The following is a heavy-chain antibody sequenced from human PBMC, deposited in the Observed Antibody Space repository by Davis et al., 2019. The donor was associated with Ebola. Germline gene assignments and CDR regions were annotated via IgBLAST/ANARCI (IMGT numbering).Heavy chain of an antibody. D-gene: IGHD6-19*01. CDR3: EAGMDV. CDR2: IWYDGSDK. V-gene: IGHV3-33*01. CDR1: GFTFSSYG. J-gene: IGHJ6*02. Sequence: PGGSLRLSCAASGFTFSSYGMHWVRQAPGKGLEWVAVIWYDGSDKYYTDSVKGRFTISRDNSKNTLYLQMNSLRADDTAVYYCEAGMDVWGQGTTVIVSS.